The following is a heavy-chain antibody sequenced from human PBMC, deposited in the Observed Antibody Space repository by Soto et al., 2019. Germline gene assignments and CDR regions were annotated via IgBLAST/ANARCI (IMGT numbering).Heavy chain of an antibody. D-gene: IGHD6-19*01. CDR1: GGSISDDTYY. Sequence: SETLSLTCTVSGGSISDDTYYWGWIRQPPGKGLEWIGSIYYSGTSSYNPSLESRVTMSVDTSKKQLSLRLRSVTATDTAVYYCARGIEGWYQGRYYYGMDVWGQGTTVT. V-gene: IGHV4-39*02. J-gene: IGHJ6*02. CDR2: IYYSGTS. CDR3: ARGIEGWYQGRYYYGMDV.